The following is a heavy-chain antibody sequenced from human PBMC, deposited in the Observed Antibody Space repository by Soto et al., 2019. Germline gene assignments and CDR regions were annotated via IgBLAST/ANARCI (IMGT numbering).Heavy chain of an antibody. D-gene: IGHD6-13*01. CDR3: ARDQGSHPGD. CDR2: IHHSGST. CDR1: GLSISSGDW. Sequence: QVQLQESGPGLVSPSGTVSLTCAVSGLSISSGDWWSWVRQPPGKGLEWIGEIHHSGSTNYNPSLKSRVTMSVVPSKDLFSLTLTSVTAADTAFYYCARDQGSHPGDWGQGTLVSVSS. J-gene: IGHJ4*02. V-gene: IGHV4-4*02.